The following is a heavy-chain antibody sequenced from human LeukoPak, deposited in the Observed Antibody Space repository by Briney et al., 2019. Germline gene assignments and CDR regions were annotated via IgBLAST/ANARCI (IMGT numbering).Heavy chain of an antibody. J-gene: IGHJ4*02. CDR2: ISGSGGRT. V-gene: IGHV3-23*01. Sequence: GRSLRLSCAASGFTFSSYTMSWVRQAPGKGLEWVSAISGSGGRTYYADSVKGRFTISRDNSKNTLYLQMNSLRAEDTAVYYCATGGPGYYFDYWGQGTLVTVSS. D-gene: IGHD2-8*02. CDR3: ATGGPGYYFDY. CDR1: GFTFSSYT.